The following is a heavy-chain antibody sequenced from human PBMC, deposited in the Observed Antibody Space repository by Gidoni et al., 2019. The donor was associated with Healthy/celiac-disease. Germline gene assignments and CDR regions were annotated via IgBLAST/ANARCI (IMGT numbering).Heavy chain of an antibody. J-gene: IGHJ4*02. Sequence: EVQLVESGVGLVKPGWSLRLSCAASGFTFSSYSMNWVRQAPGKGLEWVSSISSSSSYIYYADSVKGRFTISRDNAKNSLYLQRNSLRAEETAVYYCASVSYSYWGQGTLVTVSS. CDR1: GFTFSSYS. D-gene: IGHD1-26*01. V-gene: IGHV3-21*01. CDR2: ISSSSSYI. CDR3: ASVSYSY.